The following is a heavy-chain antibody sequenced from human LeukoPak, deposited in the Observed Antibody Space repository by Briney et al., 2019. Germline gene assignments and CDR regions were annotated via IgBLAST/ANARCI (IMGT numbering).Heavy chain of an antibody. Sequence: ASVKVSCKASGYTFTGYYMHWVRQAPGLGLEWMGRINPNSGGTNYAQKFQGRVTMTRDTSINTAYMELSRLRSDDTAVYYCARDEGYCSGGSCYDDYWGQGTLVTVSS. CDR2: INPNSGGT. J-gene: IGHJ4*02. CDR3: ARDEGYCSGGSCYDDY. D-gene: IGHD2-15*01. CDR1: GYTFTGYY. V-gene: IGHV1-2*06.